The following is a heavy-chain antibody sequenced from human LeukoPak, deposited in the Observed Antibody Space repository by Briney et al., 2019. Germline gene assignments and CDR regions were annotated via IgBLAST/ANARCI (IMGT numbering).Heavy chain of an antibody. CDR2: ITTNGGRT. Sequence: GGSLRLSCAASGFTFASYGMSWVRQAPGKGLEWVSFITTNGGRTSYADSVEGRFTISGDNPRNTLYMQMNSLRDEDTAVYYCAIMHGYYDGTGYWVQWGQGTLVTASS. D-gene: IGHD3-22*01. V-gene: IGHV3-23*01. J-gene: IGHJ1*01. CDR3: AIMHGYYDGTGYWVQ. CDR1: GFTFASYG.